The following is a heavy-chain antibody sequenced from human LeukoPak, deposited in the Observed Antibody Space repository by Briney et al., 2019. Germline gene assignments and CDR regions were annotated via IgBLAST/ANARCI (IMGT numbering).Heavy chain of an antibody. Sequence: ASVKVSCKASGYVFITYGINWVRQAPGQGLEWMGGIIPIFGTANYAQKFQGRVTITADESTSTAYMELSSLRSEDTAVYYCARVGDGSGSYYNVGEFGYWGQGTLVTVSS. CDR2: IIPIFGTA. D-gene: IGHD3-10*01. J-gene: IGHJ4*02. CDR1: GYVFITYG. CDR3: ARVGDGSGSYYNVGEFGY. V-gene: IGHV1-69*13.